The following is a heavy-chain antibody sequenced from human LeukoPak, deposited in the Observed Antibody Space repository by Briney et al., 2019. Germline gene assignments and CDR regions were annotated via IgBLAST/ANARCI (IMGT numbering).Heavy chain of an antibody. CDR2: IIPIFGTA. CDR1: GYTFTTYA. J-gene: IGHJ4*02. Sequence: GASVKVSCKASGYTFTTYAMYWVRQAPGQGLEWMGGIIPIFGTANYAQKFQGRVTITADEFTSTAYMELSSLRSEDTAVYYCARGRGTMIGPFDYWGQGTLVTVSS. V-gene: IGHV1-69*13. D-gene: IGHD3-22*01. CDR3: ARGRGTMIGPFDY.